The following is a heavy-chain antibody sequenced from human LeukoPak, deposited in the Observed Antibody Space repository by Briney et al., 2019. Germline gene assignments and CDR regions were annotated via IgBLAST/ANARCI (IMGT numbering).Heavy chain of an antibody. CDR1: GYSISSGYY. D-gene: IGHD2-21*01. CDR3: ARMGDEGYFDY. Sequence: SETLSLTCAVSGYSISSGYYWGWIRQPPGKGLEWIGSIYHSGSTYYNPSLKSRVTISVDTSKNQFSLKLGSVTAADTAVYYCARMGDEGYFDYWGQGTLVTVSS. CDR2: IYHSGST. J-gene: IGHJ4*02. V-gene: IGHV4-38-2*01.